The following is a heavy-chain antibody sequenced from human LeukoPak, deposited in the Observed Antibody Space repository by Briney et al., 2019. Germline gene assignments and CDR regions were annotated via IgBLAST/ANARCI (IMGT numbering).Heavy chain of an antibody. J-gene: IGHJ5*02. Sequence: GGSLRLSCATSGFTFSSYAMSWVRQAPGKGLEWVSGIGASGGSTYYADSVKGRFTISRDNSKNTLYLQMNSLRPEDTAVYYCSLRIATRHAGFDPWGQGTLVTVSS. V-gene: IGHV3-23*01. CDR3: SLRIATRHAGFDP. CDR2: IGASGGST. CDR1: GFTFSSYA. D-gene: IGHD6-6*01.